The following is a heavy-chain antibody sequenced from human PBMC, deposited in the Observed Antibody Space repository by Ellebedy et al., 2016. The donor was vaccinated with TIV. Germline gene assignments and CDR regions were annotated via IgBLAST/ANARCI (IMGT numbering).Heavy chain of an antibody. CDR3: AKDHGGLGSSYFDY. J-gene: IGHJ4*02. CDR1: GFTFSSYW. V-gene: IGHV3-74*01. Sequence: GESLKISCAASGFTFSSYWMHWVRQAPGKGLVWVSRIISDGSITNYADSVKGRFTISRDNSKNSLYLQMNSLRTEDSALYYCAKDHGGLGSSYFDYWGQGTLVTVSS. D-gene: IGHD3-10*01. CDR2: IISDGSIT.